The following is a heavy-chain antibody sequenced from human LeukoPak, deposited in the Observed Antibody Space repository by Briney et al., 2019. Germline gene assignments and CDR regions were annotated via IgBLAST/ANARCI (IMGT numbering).Heavy chain of an antibody. CDR1: GYTFTGYY. Sequence: ASVTVSCKASGYTFTGYYMHWVRQAPGQGLEWMGWINPNSGGTNYAQKFQGRVTMTRDASISTAYMELSRLRSDDTAVYYCARVAGTYYYDSSAYYLKSPFDYWGQGTLVTVSS. V-gene: IGHV1-2*02. CDR3: ARVAGTYYYDSSAYYLKSPFDY. CDR2: INPNSGGT. J-gene: IGHJ4*02. D-gene: IGHD3-22*01.